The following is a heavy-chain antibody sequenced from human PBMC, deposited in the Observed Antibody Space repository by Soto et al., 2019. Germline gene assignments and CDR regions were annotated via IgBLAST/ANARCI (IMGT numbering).Heavy chain of an antibody. CDR1: GGTFSSYA. J-gene: IGHJ4*02. CDR3: ARHLRRDHTIGFDY. Sequence: SVKVSCKASGGTFSSYAISWVRQAPGQGLEWMGGIIPIFGTANYAQKFQGRVTITADESTSTAYMELSSLRSEDTAVYYCARHLRRDHTIGFDYWGQGSLVTVSS. V-gene: IGHV1-69*13. CDR2: IIPIFGTA. D-gene: IGHD3-10*01.